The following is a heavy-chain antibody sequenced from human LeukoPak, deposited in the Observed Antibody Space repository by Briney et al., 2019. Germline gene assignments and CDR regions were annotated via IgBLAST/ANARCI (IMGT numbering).Heavy chain of an antibody. CDR3: ARDNYGSGNNWFDP. CDR1: GYTFTGYY. Sequence: GASVKLSCKASGYTFTGYYLHWVRQAPGQGLEWMGWNNPDSGGTDYAQKYQGRVTMTRDTSISTAYMALSRLTSGDTAVYYCARDNYGSGNNWFDPWGQGTLVTVSS. J-gene: IGHJ5*02. CDR2: NNPDSGGT. V-gene: IGHV1-2*02. D-gene: IGHD3-10*01.